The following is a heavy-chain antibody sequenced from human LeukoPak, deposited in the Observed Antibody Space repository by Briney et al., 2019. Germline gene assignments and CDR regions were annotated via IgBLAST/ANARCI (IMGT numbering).Heavy chain of an antibody. D-gene: IGHD6-19*01. V-gene: IGHV4-59*01. J-gene: IGHJ6*02. CDR2: IYYSGST. Sequence: PXXTLSLTCTVSGGSISSYYWSWIRQPPGKGLEWIGYIYYSGSTNYNPSLKSRVTISVDTSKNQFSLKLSSVTAADTAVYYCARDRMEVVAGTYYYYGMDVWGQGTTVTVSS. CDR3: ARDRMEVVAGTYYYYGMDV. CDR1: GGSISSYY.